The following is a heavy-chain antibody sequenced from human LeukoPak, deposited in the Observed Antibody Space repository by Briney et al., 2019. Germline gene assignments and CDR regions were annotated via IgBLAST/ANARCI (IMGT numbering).Heavy chain of an antibody. V-gene: IGHV3-30*03. D-gene: IGHD6-13*01. CDR1: GFNFAEYG. Sequence: GGSLRLSYAASGFNFAEYGMTWVRQGPGKGLEWVAVISYDGSNKYYADSVKGRFTISRDNSKNTLYLQMNSLRAEDTAVYYCARVVRAAAGQYYYYYMDVWGKGTTVTVSS. CDR2: ISYDGSNK. CDR3: ARVVRAAAGQYYYYYMDV. J-gene: IGHJ6*03.